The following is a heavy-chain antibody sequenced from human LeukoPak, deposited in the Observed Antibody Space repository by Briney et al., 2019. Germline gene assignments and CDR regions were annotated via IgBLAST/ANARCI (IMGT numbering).Heavy chain of an antibody. CDR2: IYSGGST. CDR1: GFTVSSNY. D-gene: IGHD4-17*01. J-gene: IGHJ4*02. V-gene: IGHV3-66*04. CDR3: ASHDSYFSYGDYGLGAFDY. Sequence: GGSLRLSCAASGFTVSSNYMSWVRQAPGKGLEWVSVIYSGGSTYYADSVKGRFTISRDNSKNTLYLQMNSLRAEDTAVYYCASHDSYFSYGDYGLGAFDYWGQGTLVTVSS.